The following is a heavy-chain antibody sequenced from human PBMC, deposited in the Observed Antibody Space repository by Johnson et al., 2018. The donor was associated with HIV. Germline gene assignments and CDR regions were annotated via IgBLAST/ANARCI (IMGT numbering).Heavy chain of an antibody. CDR1: GFTFSSYA. D-gene: IGHD6-13*01. Sequence: VQLVESGGGVVQPGRSLRLSCAASGFTFSSYAMHWVRQAPGKGLEWVAVISYDGSNKYYADSVKGRFTISRDNAKNTLYLQMNSLRAGDTAVYYCAKQKQQLVLAYAFDIWGQGTMVTVSS. V-gene: IGHV3-30*04. J-gene: IGHJ3*02. CDR2: ISYDGSNK. CDR3: AKQKQQLVLAYAFDI.